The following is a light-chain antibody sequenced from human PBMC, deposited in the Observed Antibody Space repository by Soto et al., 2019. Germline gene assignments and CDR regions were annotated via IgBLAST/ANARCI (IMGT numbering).Light chain of an antibody. V-gene: IGLV1-40*01. CDR3: QSYDSRLSASV. Sequence: QSVLTQPPSASGTPGQRVTISCSGSSSNIGSNSVNWYQQLPGAAPKLVIYGNGNRPSGVPDRFSGSKSGSSASLAISGLQPEDEADYYCQSYDSRLSASVFGAGTKVTVL. CDR2: GNG. CDR1: SSNIGSNS. J-gene: IGLJ1*01.